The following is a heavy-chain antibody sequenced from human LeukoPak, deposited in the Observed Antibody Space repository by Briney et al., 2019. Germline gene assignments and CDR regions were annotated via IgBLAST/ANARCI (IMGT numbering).Heavy chain of an antibody. J-gene: IGHJ6*03. Sequence: VASVKVSCKASGYTFTSYYMHWVRQAPGQGLEWMGIINPSGGSTSYAQKFQGRVTMTRDTSTSTVYMELSSLRSEDTAVYYCARAGLGDIVVVPAAISYYYYYMDVWGKGTTVTVSS. V-gene: IGHV1-46*01. CDR3: ARAGLGDIVVVPAAISYYYYYMDV. CDR1: GYTFTSYY. D-gene: IGHD2-2*01. CDR2: INPSGGST.